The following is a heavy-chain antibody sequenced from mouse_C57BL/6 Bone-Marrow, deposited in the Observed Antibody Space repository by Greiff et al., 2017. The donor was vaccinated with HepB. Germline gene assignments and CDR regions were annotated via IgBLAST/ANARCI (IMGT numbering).Heavy chain of an antibody. CDR3: ARSSNYVRFAY. V-gene: IGHV1-4*01. CDR1: GYTFTSYT. Sequence: VQLQQSGAELARPGASVKMSCKASGYTFTSYTMHWVKQRPGQGLEWIGYINPSSGYTKYNQKFKDKATLTADKSSSTAYMQLSSLTSEDSAVYYCARSSNYVRFAYWGQGTLVTVSA. D-gene: IGHD2-5*01. CDR2: INPSSGYT. J-gene: IGHJ3*01.